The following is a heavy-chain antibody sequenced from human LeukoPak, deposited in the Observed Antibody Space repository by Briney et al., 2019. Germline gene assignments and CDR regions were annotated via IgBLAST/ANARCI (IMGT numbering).Heavy chain of an antibody. Sequence: EGSLRLSCAASGFTLSAYWMYWVRQAPGKGPVWDAFINNDGSDTNYADSVKGRFTISRDNAENTLYLQMNSLRVEDTAVYYCARGGFMHALDIWGQGIKVTVSS. CDR3: ARGGFMHALDI. V-gene: IGHV3-74*01. CDR2: INNDGSDT. CDR1: GFTLSAYW. J-gene: IGHJ3*02. D-gene: IGHD3-16*01.